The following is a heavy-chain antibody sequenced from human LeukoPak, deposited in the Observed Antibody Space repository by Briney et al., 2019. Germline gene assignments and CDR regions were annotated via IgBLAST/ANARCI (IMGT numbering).Heavy chain of an antibody. D-gene: IGHD1-26*01. Sequence: GGSLRLSCAASGFKFSDYWMTWVRQAPGKGLEWVANIKRDGSKKSYMDSVKGRFTISRDSAKNSLYLQMNSLTAEDTAVYYCAKRGAEVGASVAPGDYWGQGTLLTVSS. CDR2: IKRDGSKK. V-gene: IGHV3-7*01. CDR3: AKRGAEVGASVAPGDY. CDR1: GFKFSDYW. J-gene: IGHJ4*02.